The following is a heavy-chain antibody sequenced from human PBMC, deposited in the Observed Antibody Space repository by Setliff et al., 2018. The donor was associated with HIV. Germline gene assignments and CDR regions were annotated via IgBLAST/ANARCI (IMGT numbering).Heavy chain of an antibody. CDR1: GFAISSGFX. D-gene: IGHD4-17*01. Sequence: SATLSXTCAVSGFAISSGFXXXWVRQPPGKGLGRIGSIYQSGTTYYHPALKRRVTISVDTSKNQCSLRLPSVTAADTAVYFCATAETTVASRLDYWGQGTLVTVSS. V-gene: IGHV4-38-2*01. CDR2: IYQSGTT. J-gene: IGHJ4*02. CDR3: ATAETTVASRLDY.